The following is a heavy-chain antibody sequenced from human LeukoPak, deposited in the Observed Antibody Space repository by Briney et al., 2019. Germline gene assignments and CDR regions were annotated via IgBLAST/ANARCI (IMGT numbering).Heavy chain of an antibody. V-gene: IGHV3-21*01. CDR1: GFTFSSYS. Sequence: GGSLRLSCAAFGFTFSSYSMNWVRQAPGKGLEWVSSISSSSSYIYYADSVKGRFTISRDNAKNSLYLQMNSLRAEDTAVYYCARDAGIAARPMDVWGQGTTVTVSS. D-gene: IGHD6-6*01. CDR3: ARDAGIAARPMDV. J-gene: IGHJ6*02. CDR2: ISSSSSYI.